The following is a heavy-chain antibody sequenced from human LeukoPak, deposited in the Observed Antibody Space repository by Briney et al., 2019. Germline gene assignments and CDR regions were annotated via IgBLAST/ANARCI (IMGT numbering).Heavy chain of an antibody. Sequence: SETLSLTCTVSGGSISSSSYYWGWIRQPPGKGLEWIGSIYYSGSTYYNPSLKSRVTISVDTSKNQFSLKLSSVTAADTAVYYCAVDCSGGSCYSGNGMDVWGQGTTVTVSS. J-gene: IGHJ6*02. D-gene: IGHD2-15*01. CDR2: IYYSGST. V-gene: IGHV4-39*07. CDR1: GGSISSSSYY. CDR3: AVDCSGGSCYSGNGMDV.